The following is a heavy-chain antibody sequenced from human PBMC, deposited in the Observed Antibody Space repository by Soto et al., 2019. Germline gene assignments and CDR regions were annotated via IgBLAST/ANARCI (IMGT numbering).Heavy chain of an antibody. D-gene: IGHD3-3*01. V-gene: IGHV1-46*01. CDR1: GYIFTSNY. CDR3: ARDPRITIFGVVIILDYYYGMDV. CDR2: INPSGGST. Sequence: ASVQVSCKASGYIFTSNYMHWVRQAPGQGLEWMGIINPSGGSTSYAQKFQGRVTMTRDTSTSTVYMELSSLRSEDTAVYYCARDPRITIFGVVIILDYYYGMDVWGQGTTVTVSS. J-gene: IGHJ6*02.